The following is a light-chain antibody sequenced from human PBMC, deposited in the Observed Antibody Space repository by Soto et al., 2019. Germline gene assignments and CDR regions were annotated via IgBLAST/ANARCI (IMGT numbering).Light chain of an antibody. V-gene: IGLV2-14*01. CDR2: EVN. CDR1: SSDVGGYNY. J-gene: IGLJ3*02. CDR3: SSYTSSSTWV. Sequence: QSALTQPASVSGSPGQSITISCTGTSSDVGGYNYVSWYQQHPGKAPKLMIYEVNNRPSGVSSRFSGSKSGNRASLAISGLQADDEADYYYSSYTSSSTWVFGGGTKLTVL.